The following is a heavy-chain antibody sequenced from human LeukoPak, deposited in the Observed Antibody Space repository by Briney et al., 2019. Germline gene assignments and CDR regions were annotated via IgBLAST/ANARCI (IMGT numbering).Heavy chain of an antibody. V-gene: IGHV4-59*01. CDR1: GGSISSYY. D-gene: IGHD4-17*01. Sequence: PSETLSLTCTVSGGSISSYYWSWIRQPPGKGLEWIGYIYYSGSTNYNPSLKSRVTISVDTSKNQFSLKLSSVTAADTAVYYCARIPGSFDYGYRSTDPNYYGMDVWGQGTTVTVSS. CDR2: IYYSGST. J-gene: IGHJ6*02. CDR3: ARIPGSFDYGYRSTDPNYYGMDV.